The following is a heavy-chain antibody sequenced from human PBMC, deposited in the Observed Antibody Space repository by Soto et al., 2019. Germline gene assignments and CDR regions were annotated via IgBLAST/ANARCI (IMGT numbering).Heavy chain of an antibody. V-gene: IGHV3-23*01. Sequence: GGSLRLSCAASGFTFSSYAMSWVRQAPGKGLEWVSAISGSGGSTYYADSVKGRFTISRDNSKNTLYLQMNSLRAEDTAVYYCANRYCSGGSCYSGNWYFDLWGRGTLVTVSS. CDR2: ISGSGGST. CDR3: ANRYCSGGSCYSGNWYFDL. CDR1: GFTFSSYA. J-gene: IGHJ2*01. D-gene: IGHD2-15*01.